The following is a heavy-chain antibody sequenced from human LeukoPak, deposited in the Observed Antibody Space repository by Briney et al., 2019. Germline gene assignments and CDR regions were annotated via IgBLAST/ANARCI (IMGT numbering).Heavy chain of an antibody. CDR1: GFTFSSYA. D-gene: IGHD6-13*01. CDR3: ARPSSSWYYFDY. CDR2: ISYDGSNK. Sequence: GGSLRLSCAASGFTFSSYAMHWVRQAPGKGLEWVAVISYDGSNKYYADSVKGRFTISRDNSKNTLYLQKNSLRAEDTAVYYCARPSSSWYYFDYWGQGTLVTVSS. V-gene: IGHV3-30-3*01. J-gene: IGHJ4*02.